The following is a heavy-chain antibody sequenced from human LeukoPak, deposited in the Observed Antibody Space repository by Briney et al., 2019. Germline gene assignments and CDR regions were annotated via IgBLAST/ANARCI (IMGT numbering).Heavy chain of an antibody. CDR1: GFTFSSYW. Sequence: GGSLRLSCAASGFTFSSYWMHWVRHVPGKGLVWVARINPGGSSITYADSVRGRFTISRDNAKNTLYLQMDSLRAEDTGVYYCARSNQADDYWGQGTLVTVSS. J-gene: IGHJ4*02. V-gene: IGHV3-74*01. CDR2: INPGGSSI. D-gene: IGHD1-14*01. CDR3: ARSNQADDY.